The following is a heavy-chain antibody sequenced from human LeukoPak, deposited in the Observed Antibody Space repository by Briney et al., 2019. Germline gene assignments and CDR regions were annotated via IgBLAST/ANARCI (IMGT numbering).Heavy chain of an antibody. CDR1: GFTFSSYS. D-gene: IGHD3-22*01. J-gene: IGHJ6*03. CDR3: ASWEDYYDSSGYPWYYYYMDV. Sequence: GGSLRLSCAASGFTFSSYSMNWVRQAPGKGLEWVSSISSSSYIYYAASVKGRFTISRDNAKNSLYLQMNSLRAEDTAVYYCASWEDYYDSSGYPWYYYYMDVWGKGTTVTVSS. CDR2: ISSSSYI. V-gene: IGHV3-21*01.